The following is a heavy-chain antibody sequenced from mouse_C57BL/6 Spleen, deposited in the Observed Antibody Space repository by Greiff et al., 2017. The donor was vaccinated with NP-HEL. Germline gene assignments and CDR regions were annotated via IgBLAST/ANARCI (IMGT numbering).Heavy chain of an antibody. CDR1: GFTFSSYA. J-gene: IGHJ2*01. Sequence: EVKVVESGGGLVKPGGSLKLSCAASGFTFSSYAMSWVRQTPEKRLEWVATISDGGSYTYYPDNVKGRFTISRDNAKNNLYLQMSHLKSEDTAMYYCASGDSSGFYYFDCWGQGTTLTVSS. CDR2: ISDGGSYT. D-gene: IGHD3-2*02. CDR3: ASGDSSGFYYFDC. V-gene: IGHV5-4*03.